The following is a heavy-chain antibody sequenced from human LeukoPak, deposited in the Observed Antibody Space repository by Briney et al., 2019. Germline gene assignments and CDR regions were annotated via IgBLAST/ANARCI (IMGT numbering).Heavy chain of an antibody. CDR2: IYYSGST. D-gene: IGHD3-10*01. V-gene: IGHV4-31*03. CDR3: ARDRGLDGPFDY. J-gene: IGHJ4*02. Sequence: SETLSLTCTVSGGSISSGGYYWSWICQHPGKGLEWIGYIYYSGSTYYNPSHKSRVTISVDTSKNQFSLKLSSVTAADTAVYYCARDRGLDGPFDYWGQGTLVTVSS. CDR1: GGSISSGGYY.